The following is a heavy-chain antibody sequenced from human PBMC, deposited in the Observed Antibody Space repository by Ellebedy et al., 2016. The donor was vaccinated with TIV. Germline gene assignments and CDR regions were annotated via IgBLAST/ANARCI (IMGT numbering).Heavy chain of an antibody. Sequence: GESLKISCAASGFTFSNYAMHWVRQAPGKGLEWVALIWSDGSEEYYAASVKGRFTLSRDNSKNTLYLQMNSLTAKDTAVYYCAREVLGGQGDMDVWGQGTTVTVSS. V-gene: IGHV3-33*08. J-gene: IGHJ6*02. CDR1: GFTFSNYA. D-gene: IGHD3-10*01. CDR2: IWSDGSEE. CDR3: AREVLGGQGDMDV.